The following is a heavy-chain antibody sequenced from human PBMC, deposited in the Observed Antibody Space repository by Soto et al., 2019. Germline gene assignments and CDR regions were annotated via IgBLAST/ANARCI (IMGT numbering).Heavy chain of an antibody. CDR1: GYTFSNYG. D-gene: IGHD6-19*01. CDR3: SRFIMVGGWFDPNYYHGMDV. J-gene: IGHJ6*02. Sequence: QVQLVQSGAEVKKPGASVTVSCKTSGYTFSNYGINWVRQAPGQGLEWMGGISGYNGNTNYAQTVQGRVTMTTDTSTGTVYMALRSLKSDDTAIYYCSRFIMVGGWFDPNYYHGMDVWGQGTTVTVSS. CDR2: ISGYNGNT. V-gene: IGHV1-18*01.